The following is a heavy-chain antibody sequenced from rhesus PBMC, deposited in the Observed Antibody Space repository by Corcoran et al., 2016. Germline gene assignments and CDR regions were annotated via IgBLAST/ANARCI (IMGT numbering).Heavy chain of an antibody. Sequence: QVQLQESGPGLVKPSETLSLTCAVSGGSISSSYYYWSWIRQAPGKGLEGIGYISYSGSTDYNPSLKSRVTISTDTSKNQFSLKLSSVTAADTAVYYCARAGGDSLDSWGQGVVVTVSS. CDR3: ARAGGDSLDS. D-gene: IGHD1-1*01. CDR2: ISYSGST. J-gene: IGHJ6*01. CDR1: GGSISSSYYY. V-gene: IGHV4-122*02.